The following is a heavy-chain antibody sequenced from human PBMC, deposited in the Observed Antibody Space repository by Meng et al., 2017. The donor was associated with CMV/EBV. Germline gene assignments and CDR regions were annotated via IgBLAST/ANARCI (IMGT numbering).Heavy chain of an antibody. CDR3: ARDIGGRRIAARPDY. CDR2: IYFGGNT. CDR1: GGSVSSGSYY. J-gene: IGHJ4*02. V-gene: IGHV4-39*07. D-gene: IGHD6-6*01. Sequence: SETLSLTCTVSGGSVSSGSYYWSWIRQPPGKGLEWIGSIYFGGNTYYNPSLKSRVTISIDTSKNQFSLRLSSVTAADTAVYYCARDIGGRRIAARPDYWGQGTLVTVSS.